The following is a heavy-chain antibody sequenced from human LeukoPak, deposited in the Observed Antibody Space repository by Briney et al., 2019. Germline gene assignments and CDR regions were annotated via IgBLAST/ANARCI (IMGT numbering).Heavy chain of an antibody. Sequence: PSGTLSLTCAVSGGSISDTKWWSWVRQPPGKGLEWIGEIFQSGSTNYNPSLKSRVTISVDKSKNQFSLKLSSVTAADTAVYYCARGRGGGSRAYYWGQGTLVTVSS. CDR2: IFQSGST. CDR3: ARGRGGGSRAYY. D-gene: IGHD2-15*01. V-gene: IGHV4-4*02. CDR1: GGSISDTKW. J-gene: IGHJ4*02.